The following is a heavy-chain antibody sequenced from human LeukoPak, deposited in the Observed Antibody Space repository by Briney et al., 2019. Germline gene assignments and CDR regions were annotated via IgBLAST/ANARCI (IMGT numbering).Heavy chain of an antibody. D-gene: IGHD5-18*01. CDR2: ISYDGRNK. Sequence: GRSLRLSCAASEFTFNNHDMHWVRQAPGKGLEWVAAISYDGRNKYYADSVKGRFTISRDNSKNTLYLQMNSLRAEDTAVYYCAKDDLIGYSYGDIDYWGQGTLVTVSS. J-gene: IGHJ4*02. V-gene: IGHV3-30*18. CDR1: EFTFNNHD. CDR3: AKDDLIGYSYGDIDY.